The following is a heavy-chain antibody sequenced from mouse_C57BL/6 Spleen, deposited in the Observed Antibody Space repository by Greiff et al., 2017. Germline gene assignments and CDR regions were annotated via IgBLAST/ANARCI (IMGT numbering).Heavy chain of an antibody. CDR3: APGDSNLAWFAY. D-gene: IGHD2-5*01. CDR2: ISDGGSYT. Sequence: EVQRVESGGGLVKPGGSLKLSCAASGFTFSSYAMSWVRQTPEKRLEWVATISDGGSYTYYPDNVKGRFTISRDNAKNNLYLQMSHLKSEDTAMYYCAPGDSNLAWFAYWGQGTLVTVSA. V-gene: IGHV5-4*01. J-gene: IGHJ3*01. CDR1: GFTFSSYA.